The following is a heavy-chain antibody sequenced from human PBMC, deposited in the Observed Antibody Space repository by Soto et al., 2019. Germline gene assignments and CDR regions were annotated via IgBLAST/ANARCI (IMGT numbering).Heavy chain of an antibody. Sequence: QVQLVQSGAEVKKPGSSVKVSCKASGGTFSRHTVSWVRQAPGQGLEWMGGIIPVFGTTNYAQKFQGRVTITADESTGTTYMELSSLRSDDTAVYYWARWAGFCSSPSCYTALDYWGQGTLVTVSS. V-gene: IGHV1-69*01. CDR3: ARWAGFCSSPSCYTALDY. J-gene: IGHJ4*02. CDR1: GGTFSRHT. D-gene: IGHD2-2*02. CDR2: IIPVFGTT.